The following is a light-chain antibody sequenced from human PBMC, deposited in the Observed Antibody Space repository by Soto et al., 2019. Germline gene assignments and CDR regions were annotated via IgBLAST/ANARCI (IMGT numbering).Light chain of an antibody. CDR2: GAS. Sequence: DIQLTQSPSSVSASVGDRVTITCRASQGISSWLAWYQQKPGKVPKLLVSGASSLQSGVPLRFSASGSGTDFTLTISSLQPEDFATYYCQQANSFPPTFGGGTKVEIK. V-gene: IGKV1-12*01. CDR1: QGISSW. J-gene: IGKJ4*01. CDR3: QQANSFPPT.